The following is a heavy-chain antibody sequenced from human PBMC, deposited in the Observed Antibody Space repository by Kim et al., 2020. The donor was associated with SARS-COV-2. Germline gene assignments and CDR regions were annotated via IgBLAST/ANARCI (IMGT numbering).Heavy chain of an antibody. CDR1: GFSLSTSGMC. V-gene: IGHV2-70*01. D-gene: IGHD3-22*01. Sequence: SGPTLVKPTQTLTLTCTFSGFSLSTSGMCVTWIRQPPGKALEWLAMIDWDDDKHYSTSLRSRLTISKDISKNQVVLTMTNMDPVDTATFYCARIRRDSSAYRKIDDWGRGTLVTVSS. J-gene: IGHJ4*02. CDR2: IDWDDDK. CDR3: ARIRRDSSAYRKIDD.